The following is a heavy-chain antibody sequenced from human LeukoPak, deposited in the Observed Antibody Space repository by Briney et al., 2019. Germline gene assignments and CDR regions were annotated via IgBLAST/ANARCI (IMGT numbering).Heavy chain of an antibody. J-gene: IGHJ4*02. D-gene: IGHD3-10*01. V-gene: IGHV4-30-4*01. CDR2: IYYSGST. Sequence: SQTLSLTCTVSGGSISSGDYYWSWIRQPPGKGLEWIGYIYYSGSTYYNPSLKSRVTISVDTSKNQFSLKLSSVTAADTAVYYCARAGITMVRGRTGGLADYWGQGTLVTVSS. CDR3: ARAGITMVRGRTGGLADY. CDR1: GGSISSGDYY.